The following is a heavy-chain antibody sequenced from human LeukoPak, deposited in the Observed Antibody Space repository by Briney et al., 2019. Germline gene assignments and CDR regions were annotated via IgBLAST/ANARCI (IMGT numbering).Heavy chain of an antibody. J-gene: IGHJ4*02. D-gene: IGHD1-14*01. CDR1: GYSISYGYY. CDR2: IFQSGST. V-gene: IGHV4-38-2*02. CDR3: VRGINPADY. Sequence: PSETLSLICTVSGYSISYGYYWSWVRQSPGKGLEWIASIFQSGSTYYTPSLQSRVTISLDMSKNQFSLKMSSVTAADTAVYYCVRGINPADYWGQGTLVTVSS.